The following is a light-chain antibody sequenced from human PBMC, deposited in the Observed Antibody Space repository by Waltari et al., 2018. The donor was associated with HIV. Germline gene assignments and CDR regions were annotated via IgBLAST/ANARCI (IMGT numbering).Light chain of an antibody. Sequence: QSALTQPPSVSASPGHSVTIPRTGTSSDLGTYNRVSWYLQPPGTAPRIIIYEVKNRPSGVPDRFSGSKSGNTASLTISGLQAEDEADYYCSSYRTNNTIVFGTGTKVTVL. V-gene: IGLV2-18*02. CDR3: SSYRTNNTIV. CDR1: SSDLGTYNR. CDR2: EVK. J-gene: IGLJ1*01.